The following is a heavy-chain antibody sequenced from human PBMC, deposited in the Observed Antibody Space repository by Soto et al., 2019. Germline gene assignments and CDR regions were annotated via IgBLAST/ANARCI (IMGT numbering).Heavy chain of an antibody. J-gene: IGHJ6*02. Sequence: QVQLVESGGGVVQPGRSLRLSCAASGFTFSSYAMHWVRQAPGKGLEWVAVISYDGSNKYYADSVKGRFTISRDNSKNTLHLHMDSLRAGDAAVYYCAREYPMTVDLTSSWYFWRAAPPLSEGTDGRYHCMDVWCQGTTVTVSS. CDR2: ISYDGSNK. D-gene: IGHD6-13*01. CDR1: GFTFSSYA. CDR3: AREYPMTVDLTSSWYFWRAAPPLSEGTDGRYHCMDV. V-gene: IGHV3-30-3*01.